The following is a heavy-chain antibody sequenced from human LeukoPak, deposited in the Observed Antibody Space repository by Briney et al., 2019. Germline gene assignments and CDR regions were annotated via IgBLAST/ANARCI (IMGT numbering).Heavy chain of an antibody. Sequence: ASVKVSCKASGYTFTSYGISWVRQAPGQGLEWMGWISAYNGNTNYAQKLQGRVTMTTDTSTSTAYMELRSPRSDDTAVYYCARTVRRDGYNAYYFDYWGQGTLVTVSS. CDR1: GYTFTSYG. CDR3: ARTVRRDGYNAYYFDY. D-gene: IGHD5-24*01. CDR2: ISAYNGNT. J-gene: IGHJ4*02. V-gene: IGHV1-18*01.